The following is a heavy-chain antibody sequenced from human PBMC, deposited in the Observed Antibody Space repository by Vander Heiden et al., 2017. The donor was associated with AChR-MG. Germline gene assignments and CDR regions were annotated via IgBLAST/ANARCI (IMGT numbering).Heavy chain of an antibody. J-gene: IGHJ4*02. CDR3: ARDRDTVVVTAKDY. Sequence: EVQLVESGGDLVQPGGSLRLSCAASGFTFRSYSMNWVRQAPGKGLEWVSYISYSGSTIYYADSVKGRFTVSGDNAKNSLYLQMNSLRDEDTAVYYCARDRDTVVVTAKDYWGQGTLVTVSS. D-gene: IGHD2-21*02. V-gene: IGHV3-48*02. CDR2: ISYSGSTI. CDR1: GFTFRSYS.